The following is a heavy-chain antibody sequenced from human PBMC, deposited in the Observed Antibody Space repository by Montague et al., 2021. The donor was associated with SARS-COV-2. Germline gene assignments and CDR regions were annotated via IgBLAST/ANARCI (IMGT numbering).Heavy chain of an antibody. D-gene: IGHD3-3*01. CDR2: KYYSGST. CDR3: ARGYFGVVIIPYYYFCMDV. J-gene: IGHJ6*03. V-gene: IGHV4-39*01. CDR1: GGSISSSSYY. Sequence: SETLSLTCTVSGGSISSSSYYWGWIRQPPGKGLEWIGNKYYSGSTYSXPSLKSRVTISVDTSKNQVSLRLSSVPAADTAVYSCARGYFGVVIIPYYYFCMDVWGKGTTVTVSS.